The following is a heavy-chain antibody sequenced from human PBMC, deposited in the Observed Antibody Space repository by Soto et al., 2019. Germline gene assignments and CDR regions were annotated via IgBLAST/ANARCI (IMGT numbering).Heavy chain of an antibody. CDR1: GFTFDDYV. J-gene: IGHJ3*02. CDR3: AKGVAGVVHDAFDI. D-gene: IGHD2-15*01. Sequence: GGSLRLSCAASGFTFDDYVMHWVRQAPGKGLEWVSGISWNSGSIGYADSVKGRFTISRDNAKNSLYLQMNSLRAEDTALYYCAKGVAGVVHDAFDIWGQGTMVTVSS. V-gene: IGHV3-9*01. CDR2: ISWNSGSI.